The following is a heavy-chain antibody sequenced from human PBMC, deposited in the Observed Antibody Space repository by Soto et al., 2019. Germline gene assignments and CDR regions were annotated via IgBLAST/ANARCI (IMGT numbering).Heavy chain of an antibody. CDR3: ASSNGAAGTLDY. J-gene: IGHJ4*02. CDR2: IIPILGIA. D-gene: IGHD6-13*01. V-gene: IGHV1-69*02. Sequence: QVQLVQSGAEVKKPGSSVKVSCKASGGTFSSYTISWLRQAPGQGLEWMGRIIPILGIANYAQKFQGRVTITADKSTSTAYMELSSLRSEDTAVYYCASSNGAAGTLDYWGQGTLVTVSS. CDR1: GGTFSSYT.